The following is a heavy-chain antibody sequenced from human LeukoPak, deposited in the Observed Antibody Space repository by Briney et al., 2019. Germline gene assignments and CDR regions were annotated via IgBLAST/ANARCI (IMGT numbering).Heavy chain of an antibody. D-gene: IGHD2-15*01. CDR3: ATVRCSGGSCFYNFDH. CDR1: GFTFSAYS. CDR2: LSSSSTYV. V-gene: IGHV3-21*01. Sequence: PGGSLRLSCAASGFTFSAYSMNWVRQAPGKGLEWVSPLSSSSTYVYYADSVKGRFTISRDNAKNSLYLQMNSLRAEDTAVYYCATVRCSGGSCFYNFDHWGQGSLVTVSS. J-gene: IGHJ4*02.